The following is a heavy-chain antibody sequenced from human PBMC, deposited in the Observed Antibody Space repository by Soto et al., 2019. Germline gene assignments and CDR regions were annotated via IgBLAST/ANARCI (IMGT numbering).Heavy chain of an antibody. CDR3: AKAQSRRYSYDSSGLDLDAFDI. Sequence: QVQLVESGGGVVQPGRSLRLSCAASGFTFSSYGMHWVRQAPGKGLEWVAVISYDGSNKYYADSVKGRFTISRDNSKNTVYLQMNSLRAEDTAVYYCAKAQSRRYSYDSSGLDLDAFDIWGQGTMVTVSS. CDR1: GFTFSSYG. J-gene: IGHJ3*02. D-gene: IGHD3-22*01. V-gene: IGHV3-30*18. CDR2: ISYDGSNK.